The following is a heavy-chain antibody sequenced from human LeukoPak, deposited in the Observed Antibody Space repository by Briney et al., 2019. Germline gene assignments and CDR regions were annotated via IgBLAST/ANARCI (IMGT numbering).Heavy chain of an antibody. D-gene: IGHD2-2*01. CDR1: GGSISSYY. Sequence: SQTLSLTCAVSGGSISSYYWSWIRQPPGKGLEWIGYIYYSGSTYYNPSLKSRVTISVDTSKNQFSLKLSSVTAADTAVYYCARTIVVVPAAMGAWYFDYWGQGTLVTVSS. CDR3: ARTIVVVPAAMGAWYFDY. J-gene: IGHJ4*02. CDR2: IYYSGST. V-gene: IGHV4-59*08.